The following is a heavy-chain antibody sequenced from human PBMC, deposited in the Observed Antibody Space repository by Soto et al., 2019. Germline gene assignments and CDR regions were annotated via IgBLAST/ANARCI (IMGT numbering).Heavy chain of an antibody. CDR3: ARALVDYGDYYYYYMDV. CDR2: ISAYNGNT. J-gene: IGHJ6*03. V-gene: IGHV1-18*01. CDR1: GYTFTSYG. D-gene: IGHD4-17*01. Sequence: ASVKVSCKASGYTFTSYGISWVRQAPGQGLEWMGWISAYNGNTNYAQKLQGRVTMTTDTSTSTAYMELRSLRSDDTAVYYCARALVDYGDYYYYYMDVWGKGTTVTVSS.